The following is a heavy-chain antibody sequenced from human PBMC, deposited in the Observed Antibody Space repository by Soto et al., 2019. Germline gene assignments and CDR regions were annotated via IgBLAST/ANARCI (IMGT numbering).Heavy chain of an antibody. CDR2: ISYDGSNK. CDR1: GFTFSSYG. D-gene: IGHD2-2*01. Sequence: GGSLRLSCAASGFTFSSYGMHWVRQAPGKGLEWVAVISYDGSNKYYADSVKGRFTISRDNSKNTLYLQMNSLRAEDTAVYYCAKGGIQDIVLVPAATPPDYWGQGTPVTVSS. V-gene: IGHV3-30*18. J-gene: IGHJ4*02. CDR3: AKGGIQDIVLVPAATPPDY.